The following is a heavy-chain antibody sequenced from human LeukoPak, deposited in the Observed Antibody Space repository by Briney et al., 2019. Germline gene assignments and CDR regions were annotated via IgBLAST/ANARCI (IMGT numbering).Heavy chain of an antibody. J-gene: IGHJ4*02. CDR3: ANHSDTAMVYAY. V-gene: IGHV3-23*01. D-gene: IGHD5-18*01. CDR2: ISGSGSST. Sequence: PGGSLRLSCAASGFTFSSYAMSWVRQATGKGVEWVSGISGSGSSTYSADSVKGRFTISRDNSKRTLNLQMNSLRDEDTAVYNFANHSDTAMVYAYWGQGTLVTVSS. CDR1: GFTFSSYA.